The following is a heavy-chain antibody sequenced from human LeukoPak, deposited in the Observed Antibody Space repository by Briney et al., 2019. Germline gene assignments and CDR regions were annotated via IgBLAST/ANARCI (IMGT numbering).Heavy chain of an antibody. Sequence: ETLSLTCTVSGGSISSYYWSWIRQPPGKGLEWIGYIYYSGSTNYNPSLKSRVTISVDTSKNQFSLKLSSVTAADTAVYYCARVRDGYNFWFDYWGQGTLVTVSS. CDR2: IYYSGST. D-gene: IGHD5-24*01. V-gene: IGHV4-59*01. CDR1: GGSISSYY. CDR3: ARVRDGYNFWFDY. J-gene: IGHJ4*02.